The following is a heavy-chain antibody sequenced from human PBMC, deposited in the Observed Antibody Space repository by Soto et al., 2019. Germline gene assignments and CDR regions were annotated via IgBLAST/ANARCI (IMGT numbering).Heavy chain of an antibody. D-gene: IGHD2-2*01. J-gene: IGHJ5*02. Sequence: SSETLSLTCAVSGGSISSGGYSWSWIRQPPGKGLEWIGYIYHSGSTYYNPSLKSRVTISVDRSKNQFSLKLSSVTAADTAVYYCARGGRYCSSTSCSGVWFDPWGQGTLVTVSS. CDR2: IYHSGST. CDR1: GGSISSGGYS. V-gene: IGHV4-30-2*01. CDR3: ARGGRYCSSTSCSGVWFDP.